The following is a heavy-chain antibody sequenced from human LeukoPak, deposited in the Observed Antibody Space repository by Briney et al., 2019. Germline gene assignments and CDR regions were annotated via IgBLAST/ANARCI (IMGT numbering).Heavy chain of an antibody. D-gene: IGHD3-22*01. CDR2: IYPGDSDT. CDR3: ARRGGSSGYRTDPNWFDP. Sequence: GESLKISCKGSGYSFTSYWIGWVRQMPGKGLEWMGIIYPGDSDTRYSPSFQGQVTISADKSISTAYLQWSSLKASDTAMYYCARRGGSSGYRTDPNWFDPWGQGTLVTVSS. J-gene: IGHJ5*02. V-gene: IGHV5-51*01. CDR1: GYSFTSYW.